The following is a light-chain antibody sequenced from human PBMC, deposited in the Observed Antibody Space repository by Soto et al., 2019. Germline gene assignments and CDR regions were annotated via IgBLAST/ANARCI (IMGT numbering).Light chain of an antibody. J-gene: IGLJ1*01. CDR1: KLGDKF. Sequence: SYELTQPPSVSVSPGQTASVTCSGAKLGDKFASWYQQKPGQSPVMVIYQDTIRPSGVPERFSGSNSGNTATLTISGTQAMDEADYYGQAWDSNSWVFGTGTKLTVL. V-gene: IGLV3-1*01. CDR2: QDT. CDR3: QAWDSNSWV.